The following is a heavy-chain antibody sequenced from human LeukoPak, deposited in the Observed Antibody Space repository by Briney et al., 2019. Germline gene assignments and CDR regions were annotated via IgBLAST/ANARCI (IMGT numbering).Heavy chain of an antibody. V-gene: IGHV4-59*01. CDR3: ARCRDDYVWGSYRQSDAFDI. CDR1: GGSISSYY. CDR2: IYYSGST. J-gene: IGHJ3*02. Sequence: SETLSLTCTVSGGSISSYYWSWIRQPPGKGLEWIGYIYYSGSTNYNPSLKSRVTISVDTSKNQFSLKLSSVTAADTAVYYCARCRDDYVWGSYRQSDAFDIWGQGTMVTVSS. D-gene: IGHD3-16*02.